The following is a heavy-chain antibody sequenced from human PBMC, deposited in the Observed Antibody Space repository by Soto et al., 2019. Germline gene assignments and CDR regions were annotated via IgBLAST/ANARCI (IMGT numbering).Heavy chain of an antibody. CDR1: GFTSTDHA. Sequence: LRLSCTFSGFTSTDHALTWVRQAPGKGLEWVAFSTSHSYGGTTDYAASVKGRFTISRDDSKSIAYLQMNRLQIADTAIYYCARDGDYYGMDVWGQGTTVTVSS. D-gene: IGHD3-3*01. J-gene: IGHJ6*02. CDR2: STSHSYGGTT. CDR3: ARDGDYYGMDV. V-gene: IGHV3-49*04.